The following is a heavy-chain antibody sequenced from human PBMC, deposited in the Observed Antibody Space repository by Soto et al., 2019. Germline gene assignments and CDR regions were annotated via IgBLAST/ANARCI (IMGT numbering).Heavy chain of an antibody. CDR2: ISGGTT. CDR1: GSTFSSDV. V-gene: IGHV3-23*01. J-gene: IGHJ6*02. D-gene: IGHD3-3*02. Sequence: EVQLLESGGGLVQPGGSLRLSCVASGSTFSSDVMSWVRQAPGKGLEWVSGISGGTTYYADSVQGRFTISRDDFKHTLFLQMNSLRAEDTAVYRCATRDRVTSASSHFYGTDVWGQVPTVTVAS. CDR3: ATRDRVTSASSHFYGTDV.